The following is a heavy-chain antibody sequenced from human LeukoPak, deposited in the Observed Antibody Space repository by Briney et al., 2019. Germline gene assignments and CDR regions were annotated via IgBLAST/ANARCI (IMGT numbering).Heavy chain of an antibody. J-gene: IGHJ4*02. D-gene: IGHD3-16*02. CDR1: GYTFTSYA. Sequence: ASVKVSCKASGYTFTSYAMNWVRQAPGQGLEWMGWISAYNGNTNYAQRLQGRVTMTTDTSTSTAYMELRSLRSDDTAVYYCARGTITFGGVIVRYYFDYWGQGTLVTVSS. CDR2: ISAYNGNT. V-gene: IGHV1-18*01. CDR3: ARGTITFGGVIVRYYFDY.